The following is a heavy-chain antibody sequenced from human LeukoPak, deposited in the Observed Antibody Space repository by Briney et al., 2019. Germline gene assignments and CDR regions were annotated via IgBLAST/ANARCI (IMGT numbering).Heavy chain of an antibody. Sequence: GASVKVSCKASGGTFSSYAISRVRQAPGQGLEWMGGIIPIFGTANYAQKFQGRVTITADESTSTAYMELSSLRSEDTAVYYCARGVTVGYCSSTSCIFDYWGQGTLVTVSS. V-gene: IGHV1-69*13. D-gene: IGHD2-2*01. CDR1: GGTFSSYA. J-gene: IGHJ4*02. CDR2: IIPIFGTA. CDR3: ARGVTVGYCSSTSCIFDY.